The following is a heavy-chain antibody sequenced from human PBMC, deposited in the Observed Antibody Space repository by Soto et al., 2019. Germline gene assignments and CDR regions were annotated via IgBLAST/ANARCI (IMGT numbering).Heavy chain of an antibody. CDR3: AAAYCSGGSCYSVGDAFDI. V-gene: IGHV1-58*02. Sequence: SVKVSCKASGFTFTSSAMQWVRQARGQRLEWIGWIVVGSGNTNYAQKFQERVTITRDMSTSTAYMELSSLRSEDTAVYYCAAAYCSGGSCYSVGDAFDIWGQGTMVTVSS. CDR2: IVVGSGNT. D-gene: IGHD2-15*01. J-gene: IGHJ3*02. CDR1: GFTFTSSA.